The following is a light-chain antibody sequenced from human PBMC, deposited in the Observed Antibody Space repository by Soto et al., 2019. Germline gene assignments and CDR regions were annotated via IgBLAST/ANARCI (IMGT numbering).Light chain of an antibody. CDR1: NIGIKS. CDR2: HDS. V-gene: IGLV3-21*04. J-gene: IGLJ3*02. Sequence: SYELTQPPSVSVAPGKTARITCGGNNIGIKSVHWYQQKPGQAPVLVIYHDSDRPSGIPERFSGSNSGNTATLTISRVEAGDEADYYCQVWDSSSDPCLTFGGGTKLTVL. CDR3: QVWDSSSDPCLT.